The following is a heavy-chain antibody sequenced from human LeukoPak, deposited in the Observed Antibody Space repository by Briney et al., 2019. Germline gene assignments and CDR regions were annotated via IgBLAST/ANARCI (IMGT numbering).Heavy chain of an antibody. CDR3: AKGSTGYSSSWYHY. CDR2: ISYDGSNK. Sequence: GGSLRLSCAASGFTFSDHYMDWVRQAPGKGLEWVAVISYDGSNKYYADSVKGRFTISRDNSKNTLYLQMNSLRAEDTAVYYCAKGSTGYSSSWYHYWGQGTLVTVSS. J-gene: IGHJ4*02. D-gene: IGHD6-13*01. V-gene: IGHV3-30*18. CDR1: GFTFSDHY.